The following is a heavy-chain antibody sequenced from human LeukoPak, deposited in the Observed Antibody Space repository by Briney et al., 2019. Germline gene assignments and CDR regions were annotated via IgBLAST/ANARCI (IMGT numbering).Heavy chain of an antibody. V-gene: IGHV3-74*01. CDR3: ARVVAVAAKDY. J-gene: IGHJ4*02. D-gene: IGHD6-19*01. CDR1: GFTFSSYW. Sequence: GGSLRLSCAASGFTFSSYWMHWVRQAPGNGLLWVSRINSDGSSTSYADSVKGRFTISRDNAKNTLYLQMNSLRAEDTAVYYCARVVAVAAKDYWGQGTLVTVSS. CDR2: INSDGSST.